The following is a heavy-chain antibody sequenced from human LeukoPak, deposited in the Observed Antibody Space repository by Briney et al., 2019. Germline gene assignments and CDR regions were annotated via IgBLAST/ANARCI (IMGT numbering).Heavy chain of an antibody. J-gene: IGHJ4*02. CDR2: IYYSGST. D-gene: IGHD3-10*01. CDR1: GGSISSYY. CDR3: ARHFRSYYGSGSYYPTYFDY. V-gene: IGHV4-59*08. Sequence: SETLSLTCTVSGGSISSYYWSWIRQPPGKGLEWIGYIYYSGSTYYKPSLKSRVTISVDTSKNQFSLKLSSVTAADTAVYYCARHFRSYYGSGSYYPTYFDYWGQGTLVTVSS.